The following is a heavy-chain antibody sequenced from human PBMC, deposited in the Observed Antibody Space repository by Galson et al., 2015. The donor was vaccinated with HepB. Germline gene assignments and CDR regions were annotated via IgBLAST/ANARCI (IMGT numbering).Heavy chain of an antibody. J-gene: IGHJ6*02. CDR2: ISYDGSNK. CDR1: GFTFSSYG. D-gene: IGHD1-26*01. Sequence: SLRLSCAASGFTFSSYGMHWVRQAPGKGLEWVAVISYDGSNKYYADSVKGRFTISRDNSKSTLYLQMNSLRAEDTAVYYCAKGQEKWELLSYYGMDVWGQGTTVTVSS. CDR3: AKGQEKWELLSYYGMDV. V-gene: IGHV3-30*18.